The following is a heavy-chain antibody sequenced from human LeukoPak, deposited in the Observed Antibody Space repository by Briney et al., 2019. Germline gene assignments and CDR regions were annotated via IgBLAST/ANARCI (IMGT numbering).Heavy chain of an antibody. Sequence: PGGSLRLSCAASGFTFSTYAMTWVRQAPGKGLEWVSLITASAGTTYYADSVKGRFTISRDNYTLFLQMNSLRAEDTAIYYCAKHPSVGNFEYWGQGTLVTVSS. CDR2: ITASAGTT. V-gene: IGHV3-23*01. CDR3: AKHPSVGNFEY. D-gene: IGHD4-23*01. J-gene: IGHJ4*02. CDR1: GFTFSTYA.